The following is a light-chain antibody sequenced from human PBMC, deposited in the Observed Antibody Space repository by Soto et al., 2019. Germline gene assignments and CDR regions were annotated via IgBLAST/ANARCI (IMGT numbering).Light chain of an antibody. J-gene: IGLJ3*02. CDR3: CSYAGSNTWV. V-gene: IGLV2-23*01. Sequence: QSALTQPASVSGSPGQSITISCTGSNSDVGSYSLVSWFQQHPGRAPKVMIYEGTERPSGVSDRFSGSKSGNTASLTISGLQAEDEADYYCCSYAGSNTWVFGGGTMLTVL. CDR1: NSDVGSYSL. CDR2: EGT.